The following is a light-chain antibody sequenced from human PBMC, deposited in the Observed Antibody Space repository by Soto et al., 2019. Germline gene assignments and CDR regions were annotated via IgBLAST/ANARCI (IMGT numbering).Light chain of an antibody. CDR3: QQASSFPPVRA. CDR1: QSISSY. Sequence: DIQMTQSPSSLSASVGDRVTITCRASQSISSYLNWYQQKPGKAPKLLIYAASSLQSGVPSRFSGSGSGTDFTLTISSLQPEDFATYFCQQASSFPPVRAFGGGTKVEIK. CDR2: AAS. J-gene: IGKJ4*01. V-gene: IGKV1-39*01.